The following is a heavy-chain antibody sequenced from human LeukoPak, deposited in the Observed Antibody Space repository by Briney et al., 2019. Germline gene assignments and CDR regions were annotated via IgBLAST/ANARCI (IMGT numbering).Heavy chain of an antibody. CDR3: RKQDSASNY. D-gene: IGHD1-26*01. Sequence: GGSLRLSCGASGFIFSNYGMHWVRQAPGKGLEWVAFTRSDGSDKYYTGSVKGRFTISRDNSKNTLYLQMNSLRIEDTAVYYCRKQDSASNYGGQGTLVTVSS. J-gene: IGHJ4*02. V-gene: IGHV3-30*02. CDR2: TRSDGSDK. CDR1: GFIFSNYG.